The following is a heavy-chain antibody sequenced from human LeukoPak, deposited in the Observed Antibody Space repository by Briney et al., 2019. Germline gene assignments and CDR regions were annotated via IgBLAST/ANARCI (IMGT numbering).Heavy chain of an antibody. CDR2: IGGSGTRT. CDR1: GFTFTTYG. J-gene: IGHJ4*02. Sequence: GGTLRLSCSAAGFTFTTYGMNWVRQAPGKGLEWVSGIGGSGTRTYYADSVKGRFTISRDNSKNTLYLQMNSLRDEDTAVYYCAKDSHWILFDDWGQGTLVTVSS. V-gene: IGHV3-23*01. CDR3: AKDSHWILFDD. D-gene: IGHD2-2*03.